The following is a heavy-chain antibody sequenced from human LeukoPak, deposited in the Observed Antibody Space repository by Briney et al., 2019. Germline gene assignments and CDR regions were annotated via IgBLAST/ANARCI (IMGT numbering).Heavy chain of an antibody. V-gene: IGHV4-59*08. CDR2: IFYSGST. D-gene: IGHD6-13*01. CDR1: GRSISSYY. Sequence: SETLSLTCSVSGRSISSYYWSWLRQPPGKGLEWIGYIFYSGSTNYNPSLKSRVTLSVDTSKNQFSLKLHSVTAADTAVYFWARADRSSWYANWFDPWGQGTLVTVSS. CDR3: ARADRSSWYANWFDP. J-gene: IGHJ5*02.